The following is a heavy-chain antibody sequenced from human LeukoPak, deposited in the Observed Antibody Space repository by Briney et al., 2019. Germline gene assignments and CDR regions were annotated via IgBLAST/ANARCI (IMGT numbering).Heavy chain of an antibody. D-gene: IGHD1-26*01. CDR3: ARGRNRGSYTLSY. Sequence: GSSVKFSCKASGGTFSSYTISWVRQAPGQGLEWMGRIIPILGIANYAQKFQGRVTITADKSTSTAYMELSSLRSEDTAVSYCARGRNRGSYTLSYWGQGTLVTVSS. CDR1: GGTFSSYT. CDR2: IIPILGIA. J-gene: IGHJ4*02. V-gene: IGHV1-69*02.